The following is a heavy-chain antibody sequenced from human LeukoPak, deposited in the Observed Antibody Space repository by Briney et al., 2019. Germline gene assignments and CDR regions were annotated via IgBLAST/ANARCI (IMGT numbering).Heavy chain of an antibody. CDR3: ARDLPDGSWYVDY. CDR1: GYTFTSYG. D-gene: IGHD1-26*01. V-gene: IGHV1-18*01. CDR2: INAGNGNT. J-gene: IGHJ4*02. Sequence: ASVKVSCKASGYTFTSYGISWVRQAPGQRLEWMGWINAGNGNTKYSQKFQGRVTITRDTSASTAYMELRSLRSDDTAVYYCARDLPDGSWYVDYWGQGTLVTVSS.